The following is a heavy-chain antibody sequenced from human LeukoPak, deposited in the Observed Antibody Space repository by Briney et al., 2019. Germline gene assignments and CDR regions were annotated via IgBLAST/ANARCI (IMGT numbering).Heavy chain of an antibody. CDR1: GYTFTSYY. CDR3: ARDGGSGYANWYFDL. CDR2: INRSGGSI. Sequence: ASAKVSCKASGYTFTSYYMHWVPQAPGQGLWWMGLINRSGGSISYAEKLQGRVTMTRDKSTSTVYMELSSLRSEDMAVYYYARDGGSGYANWYFDLWGRGNLVTVS. V-gene: IGHV1-46*01. J-gene: IGHJ2*01. D-gene: IGHD5-12*01.